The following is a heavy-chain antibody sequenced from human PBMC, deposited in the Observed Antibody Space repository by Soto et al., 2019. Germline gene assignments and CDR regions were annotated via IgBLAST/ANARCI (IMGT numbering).Heavy chain of an antibody. CDR3: ARSPNYYYYGLDV. J-gene: IGHJ6*02. D-gene: IGHD3-10*01. CDR2: IYYSGST. V-gene: IGHV4-61*08. CDR1: GGSVSSGDYF. Sequence: SETLSLSCTVSGGSVSSGDYFWSWLRQSPGKRLEWIAYIYYSGSTNYNPSLKSRATISVDTSKSQVSLTLTSMTAVDAALYYCARSPNYYYYGLDVWGQGTAVTVSS.